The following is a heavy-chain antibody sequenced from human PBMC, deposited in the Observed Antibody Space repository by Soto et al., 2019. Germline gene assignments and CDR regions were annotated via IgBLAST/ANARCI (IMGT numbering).Heavy chain of an antibody. V-gene: IGHV3-15*01. Sequence: LSLTCAASGFTFSNAWMSWVRQAPGKGLEWVGRIKSKTDGGTTDYAAPVKGRFTISRDDSKNTLYLQMNSLKTEDTAVYYCTTDSPYSGSYAHARPYYFDYWGQGTLVTVSS. CDR1: GFTFSNAW. J-gene: IGHJ4*02. D-gene: IGHD1-26*01. CDR3: TTDSPYSGSYAHARPYYFDY. CDR2: IKSKTDGGTT.